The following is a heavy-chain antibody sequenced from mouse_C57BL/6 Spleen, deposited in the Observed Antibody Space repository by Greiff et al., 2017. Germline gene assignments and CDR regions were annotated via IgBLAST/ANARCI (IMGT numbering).Heavy chain of an antibody. CDR1: GFTFSDYG. D-gene: IGHD1-1*01. V-gene: IGHV5-17*01. CDR2: ISSGSSTI. CDR3: ANYYGSSSHYYAMDY. J-gene: IGHJ4*01. Sequence: EVQLVESGGGLVKPGGSLKLSCAASGFTFSDYGMHWVRQAPEKGLEWVAYISSGSSTIYYADTVKGRFTISRDNAKNTLFLQMTSLRSEDTAMYYCANYYGSSSHYYAMDYWGQGTSVTVSS.